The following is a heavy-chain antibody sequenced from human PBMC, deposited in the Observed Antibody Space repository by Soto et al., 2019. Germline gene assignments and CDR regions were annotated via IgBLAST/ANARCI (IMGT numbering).Heavy chain of an antibody. CDR2: LYWDDDK. CDR1: GFSLSTSGVG. V-gene: IGHV2-5*02. Sequence: QITLKESGPTLVKPTQTLTLTCTFSGFSLSTSGVGVGWIRQPPGKALEWLGFLYWDDDKRYSTSLNSRLTITIDTSKTQILLTMTTIDPVDTTPYYYARTNDNWVSRGLVAYWGQGTLVPFAS. CDR3: ARTNDNWVSRGLVAY. J-gene: IGHJ4*02. D-gene: IGHD1-1*01.